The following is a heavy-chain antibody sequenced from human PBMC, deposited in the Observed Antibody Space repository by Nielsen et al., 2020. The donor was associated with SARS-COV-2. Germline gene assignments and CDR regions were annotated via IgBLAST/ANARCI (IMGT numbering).Heavy chain of an antibody. CDR2: IYYSGST. Sequence: LRLSCTVSGGSISSGDYYWSWIRQPPGKGLEWIGYIYYSGSTYYNPSLKSRVTISVDTSKNQFSLKLSSVTAADTALYYCARDGPTRATATDYWGQGTLVTVS. CDR1: GGSISSGDYY. V-gene: IGHV4-30-4*01. J-gene: IGHJ4*02. CDR3: ARDGPTRATATDY. D-gene: IGHD2-2*01.